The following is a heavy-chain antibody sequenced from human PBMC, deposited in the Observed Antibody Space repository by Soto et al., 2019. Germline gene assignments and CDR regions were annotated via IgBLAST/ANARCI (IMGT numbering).Heavy chain of an antibody. CDR3: ATGGLRHFGWYHLDY. J-gene: IGHJ4*02. V-gene: IGHV3-23*01. CDR2: ITDTGGDA. D-gene: IGHD3-9*01. Sequence: PGGSLRLSCVASGVTFGSRAMSWVRQAPGEGLEWVSTITDTGGDAKYADSVRGRFTISRDNSKNTLYLQMNSLRAEDPAVYYGATGGLRHFGWYHLDYWGWGTLVT. CDR1: GVTFGSRA.